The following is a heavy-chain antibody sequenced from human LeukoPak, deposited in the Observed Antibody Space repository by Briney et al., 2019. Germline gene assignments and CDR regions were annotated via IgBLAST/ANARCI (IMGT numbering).Heavy chain of an antibody. CDR3: ARAGDTYSGSYYAY. CDR1: GFTFSSYS. Sequence: GGSLRLSCAASGFTFSSYSMNWVRQAPGKGLEWVSGISWNSGSIDYADSVKGRFTISRDNAKNSLYLQMNSLRAEDTAVYYCARAGDTYSGSYYAYWGQGTLVTVSS. V-gene: IGHV3-48*04. D-gene: IGHD1-26*01. CDR2: ISWNSGSI. J-gene: IGHJ4*02.